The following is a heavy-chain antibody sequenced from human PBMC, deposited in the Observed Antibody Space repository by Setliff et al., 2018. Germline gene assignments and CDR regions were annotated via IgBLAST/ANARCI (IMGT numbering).Heavy chain of an antibody. J-gene: IGHJ1*01. Sequence: ASVKVSCKASGYTFTGYYMHWVRQAPGKGLEWMGGFDPEDGETIYAQKFQGRVTMTEDTSTDTAYMELSSLRSEDTAVYYCARHTESYSSSWYVSAEYFQHWGQGTLVTVSS. CDR1: GYTFTGYY. D-gene: IGHD6-13*01. CDR2: FDPEDGET. CDR3: ARHTESYSSSWYVSAEYFQH. V-gene: IGHV1-24*01.